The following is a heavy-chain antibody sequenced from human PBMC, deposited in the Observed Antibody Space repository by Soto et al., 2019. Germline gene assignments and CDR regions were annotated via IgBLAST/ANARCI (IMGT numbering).Heavy chain of an antibody. D-gene: IGHD1-26*01. CDR2: ISSSSNFM. CDR1: GFIFSTYN. CDR3: AKAESGSDSIDF. V-gene: IGHV3-21*01. J-gene: IGHJ4*02. Sequence: EVQLVESGGGLVKPGGSLRLSCAASGFIFSTYNMNWVRQAPGKGLEWVSSISSSSNFMYYVDSVKGRFTISRDNAKNALYLQMNSLRAEDTAVYYCAKAESGSDSIDFWGQGTLVTVSS.